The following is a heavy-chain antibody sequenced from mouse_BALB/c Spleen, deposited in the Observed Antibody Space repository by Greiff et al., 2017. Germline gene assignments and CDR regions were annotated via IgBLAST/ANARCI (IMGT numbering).Heavy chain of an antibody. CDR3: ARDYRYDGRGLDY. Sequence: EVQLQQSGAELVKPGASVKLSCTASGFNIKDTYMHWVKQRPEQGLEWIGRIYPANGNTKTDPKFQGKATITADTSSNTAYLQLSSLTSEDTAVYYCARDYRYDGRGLDYWGQGTTVTVSS. J-gene: IGHJ2*01. CDR2: IYPANGNT. CDR1: GFNIKDTY. V-gene: IGHV14-3*02. D-gene: IGHD2-12*01.